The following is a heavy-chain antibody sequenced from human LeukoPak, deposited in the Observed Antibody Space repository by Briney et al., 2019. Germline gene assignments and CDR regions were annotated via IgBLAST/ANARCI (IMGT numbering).Heavy chain of an antibody. Sequence: PGASLRLSCAASGFTFSSYAMSWVRQAPGKGLEWVSAISGSGGSTYYADSVKGRFTISRDNSKNTLCLQMNSLRAEDTAVYYCAKAAGDIVVVPAAMEGDYWGQGTLVTASS. J-gene: IGHJ4*02. V-gene: IGHV3-23*01. CDR2: ISGSGGST. D-gene: IGHD2-2*01. CDR1: GFTFSSYA. CDR3: AKAAGDIVVVPAAMEGDY.